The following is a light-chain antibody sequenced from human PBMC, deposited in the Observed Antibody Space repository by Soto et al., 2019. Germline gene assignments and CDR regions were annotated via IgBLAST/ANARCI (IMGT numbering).Light chain of an antibody. V-gene: IGKV3D-15*01. CDR2: DAS. J-gene: IGKJ5*01. Sequence: EIVMTQSPATLSVCPGERATLSCRASQSVSSNLAWYQQKPGQAPRLLIYDASNRATGIPARFSGSGSGTDFTLTISSLQSEDFAVYYCQQYNNWPPITFGQGTRLEIK. CDR1: QSVSSN. CDR3: QQYNNWPPIT.